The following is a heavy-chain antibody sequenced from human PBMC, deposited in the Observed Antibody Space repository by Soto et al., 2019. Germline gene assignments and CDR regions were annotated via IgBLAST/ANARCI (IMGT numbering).Heavy chain of an antibody. CDR2: IIPILGIA. D-gene: IGHD2-15*01. CDR1: GGTFSSYT. V-gene: IGHV1-69*02. CDR3: ASAPSGGYYMDV. J-gene: IGHJ6*03. Sequence: QVQLVQSGAEVKKPGSSVKVSCKASGGTFSSYTISWVRQAPGQGLEWMGRIIPILGIANYAQKFQGRVTITADKSTSTAYMELSSLRSEATAVYYCASAPSGGYYMDVWGKGTTVTVSS.